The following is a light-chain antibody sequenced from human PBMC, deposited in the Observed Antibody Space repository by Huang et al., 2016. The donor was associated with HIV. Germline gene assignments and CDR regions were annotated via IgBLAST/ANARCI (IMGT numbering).Light chain of an antibody. CDR1: QNIGDN. Sequence: EIVMTQSPATLSVSPGERATLSCRASQNIGDNLTWYQHKPGQAPRLLIYGASTRATGIPPRFSGSGSGTEFTLNISGLESEDFAVYYCQQFNNWPPRFTFGPGTTVDVK. CDR3: QQFNNWPPRFT. V-gene: IGKV3-15*01. CDR2: GAS. J-gene: IGKJ3*01.